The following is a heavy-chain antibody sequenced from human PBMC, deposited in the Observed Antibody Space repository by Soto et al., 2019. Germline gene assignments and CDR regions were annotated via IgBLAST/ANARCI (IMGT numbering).Heavy chain of an antibody. D-gene: IGHD3-10*01. CDR3: AKAITMVRGVIIDYYYYGMDV. J-gene: IGHJ6*02. V-gene: IGHV3-23*01. Sequence: GGSLRLSCAASGFTFSSYAMSWVRQAPGKGLEWVSAISGSGGSTYYADSVKGRFTISRDNSKNTLYLQMNSLRAEDTAVYYCAKAITMVRGVIIDYYYYGMDVWGQGTTVTVSS. CDR1: GFTFSSYA. CDR2: ISGSGGST.